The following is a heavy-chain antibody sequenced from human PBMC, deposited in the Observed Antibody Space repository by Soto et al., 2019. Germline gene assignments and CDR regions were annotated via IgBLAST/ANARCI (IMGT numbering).Heavy chain of an antibody. CDR3: ARFPIVVVPAALDY. Sequence: GGSLRLSCAASGFTFSNYAMSWVRQAPGKGLEWVSSISGGGHITYYADSVKGRFTISRDNAKNSLYLQMNSLRPEDTAVYYCARFPIVVVPAALDYWGQGTLVTVSS. J-gene: IGHJ4*02. D-gene: IGHD2-2*01. CDR2: ISGGGHIT. CDR1: GFTFSNYA. V-gene: IGHV3-23*01.